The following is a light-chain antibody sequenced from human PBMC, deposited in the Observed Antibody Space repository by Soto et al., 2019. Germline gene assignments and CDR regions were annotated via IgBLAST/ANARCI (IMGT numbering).Light chain of an antibody. CDR2: DAS. V-gene: IGKV1-5*01. J-gene: IGKJ1*01. CDR3: QQYNVDSQT. CDR1: QDVGRR. Sequence: DIPMTQSPATLSASVGDIVTITGRARQDVGRRLAWYQQKPEKAPKLLIHDASSLKGGVPSRFSGSGYGTEFTLTISSLQPDDFATYYGQQYNVDSQTVGQGTNVEIK.